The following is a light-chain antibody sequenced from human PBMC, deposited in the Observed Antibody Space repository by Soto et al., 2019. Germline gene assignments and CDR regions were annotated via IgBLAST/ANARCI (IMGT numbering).Light chain of an antibody. Sequence: EVVLTQSPGTLSLSPGERATLSCRASQSIINNYLAWYQQRPGQAPRLLIYGSSDRATGIPGRFSGSGSGTDFTLTISRLEPEDFAEYYCHQYGSTPAYTFGQGTKVEI. CDR1: QSIINNY. CDR2: GSS. V-gene: IGKV3-20*01. J-gene: IGKJ2*01. CDR3: HQYGSTPAYT.